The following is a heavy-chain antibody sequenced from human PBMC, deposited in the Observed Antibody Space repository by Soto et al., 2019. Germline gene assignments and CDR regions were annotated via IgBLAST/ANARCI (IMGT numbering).Heavy chain of an antibody. D-gene: IGHD3-9*01. J-gene: IGHJ4*01. CDR2: VDHYGTT. CDR3: ARGTSLTGVLQRDAPDKYYFDF. Sequence: PSETLSLTCAVYGGSFSDHFWTWTRQAPGKDLEWIGEVDHYGTTNYKPSLKSRATVSADTSKNQFSLKLRSVTAADTAVYYCARGTSLTGVLQRDAPDKYYFDFWSQGTLVTVSS. CDR1: GGSFSDHF. V-gene: IGHV4-34*01.